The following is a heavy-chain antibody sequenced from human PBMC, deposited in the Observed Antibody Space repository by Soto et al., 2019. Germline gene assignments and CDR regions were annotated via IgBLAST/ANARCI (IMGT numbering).Heavy chain of an antibody. D-gene: IGHD3-10*01. CDR3: ARERLIGSGSYYKLSNYCYMDV. J-gene: IGHJ6*03. CDR1: GYTFTSYD. Sequence: ASVKVSCKASGYTFTSYDIHWVRQATGQGLEWMGWMNPNSGNTGYAQKFQGRVTMTRDTSISTAYMELRSLRSDDTAVYYCARERLIGSGSYYKLSNYCYMDVWGKGTTVTVSS. V-gene: IGHV1-8*01. CDR2: MNPNSGNT.